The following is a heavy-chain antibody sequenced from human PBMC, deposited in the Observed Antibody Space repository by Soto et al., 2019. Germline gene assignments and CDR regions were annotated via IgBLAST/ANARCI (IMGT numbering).Heavy chain of an antibody. Sequence: SETLSLTCAVYGGSFSGYYWSWIRQPPGKGLEWIGEINHSGSTNYNPSLKSRVTISVDTSKNQFSLKLSSVTAADTAVYYCARGRYYDFWSGPRSSGGWFDPWGQGTLVTVSS. CDR1: GGSFSGYY. D-gene: IGHD3-3*01. CDR2: INHSGST. CDR3: ARGRYYDFWSGPRSSGGWFDP. V-gene: IGHV4-34*01. J-gene: IGHJ5*02.